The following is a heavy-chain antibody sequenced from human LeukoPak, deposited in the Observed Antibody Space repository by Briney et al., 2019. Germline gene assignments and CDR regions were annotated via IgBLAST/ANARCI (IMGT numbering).Heavy chain of an antibody. V-gene: IGHV3-21*01. D-gene: IGHD2-2*01. CDR1: GFTFSSYS. CDR3: AKEYIVVVPAAMDFDY. CDR2: ISSSSSYI. J-gene: IGHJ4*02. Sequence: GGSLRLSCAASGFTFSSYSMNWVRRAPGKGLEWVSSISSSSSYIYYADSVKGRFTISRDNAKNSLYLQMNSLRAEDTAVYYCAKEYIVVVPAAMDFDYWGQGTLVTVSS.